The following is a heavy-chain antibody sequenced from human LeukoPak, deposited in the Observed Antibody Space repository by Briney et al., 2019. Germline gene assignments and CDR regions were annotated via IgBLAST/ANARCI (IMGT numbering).Heavy chain of an antibody. V-gene: IGHV3-74*01. CDR3: ARGPQNSYGSGTYYDGVFDN. CDR1: GFTFSTYW. J-gene: IGHJ4*02. D-gene: IGHD3-10*01. Sequence: GGSLRLSCAASGFTFSTYWMHWVRQAPGKGLVWVSRVNGNGRSTNYADSVKGRFTTSRDTAKNTLYLQMNSLRAEDTAVYFCARGPQNSYGSGTYYDGVFDNWGQGTLVTVAS. CDR2: VNGNGRST.